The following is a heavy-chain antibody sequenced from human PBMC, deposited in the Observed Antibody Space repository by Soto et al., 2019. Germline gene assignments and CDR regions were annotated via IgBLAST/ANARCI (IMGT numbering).Heavy chain of an antibody. D-gene: IGHD3-22*01. J-gene: IGHJ3*02. CDR2: IYPGDSDT. V-gene: IGHV5-51*01. CDR3: ARQGTALRDYDRSGYQDDAFDI. CDR1: GYSFTTYW. Sequence: GESLKISCKGSGYSFTTYWIGWVRLMPGQGLEWMGIIYPGDSDTRYSPSFQGQVTISADKSITTAYLQWSSLKAADTAMYYGARQGTALRDYDRSGYQDDAFDIWGQGTMVT.